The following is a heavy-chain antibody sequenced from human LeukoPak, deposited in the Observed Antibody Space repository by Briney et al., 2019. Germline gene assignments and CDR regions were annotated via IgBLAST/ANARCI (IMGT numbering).Heavy chain of an antibody. CDR2: IYPGDSDT. CDR3: ARHSSYGFWAMRGFDP. D-gene: IGHD5-18*01. J-gene: IGHJ5*02. V-gene: IGHV5-51*01. CDR1: GYSFTTYW. Sequence: GESLKISCKGSGYSFTTYWIGWVRQMPGKGLEWMGIIYPGDSDTRYSPSFQGQVTISADKSISTAYLQWSSLKASDTAMYYCARHSSYGFWAMRGFDPWGQGTLVTVSS.